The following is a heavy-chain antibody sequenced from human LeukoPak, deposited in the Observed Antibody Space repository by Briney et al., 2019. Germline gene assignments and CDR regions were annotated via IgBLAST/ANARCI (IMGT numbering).Heavy chain of an antibody. CDR1: GGSFSGYY. CDR3: ARPYPGLGQGRTWYSSSWYYFDY. Sequence: PSETLSLTCAVYGGSFSGYYWSWIRQPPGKGLEWIGEINHSGSTNYNPSLKSRVTISVDTSKNQFSLKLSSVTAADTAVYYCARPYPGLGQGRTWYSSSWYYFDYWGQGTLVTVSS. J-gene: IGHJ4*02. V-gene: IGHV4-34*01. CDR2: INHSGST. D-gene: IGHD6-13*01.